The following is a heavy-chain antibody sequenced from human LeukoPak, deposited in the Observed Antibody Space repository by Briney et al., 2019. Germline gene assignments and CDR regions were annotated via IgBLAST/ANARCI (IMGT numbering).Heavy chain of an antibody. Sequence: SGTLSLTCTVSGGSISSYYWSWIRQPPGKGLEWIGYIYYSGSTNYNPSLKSRVTISVDTSKNQFSLKLSSVTAADTAVYYCARMAYYYDSSGYYYLFDYWGQGTLVTVSS. V-gene: IGHV4-59*08. D-gene: IGHD3-22*01. CDR3: ARMAYYYDSSGYYYLFDY. CDR1: GGSISSYY. CDR2: IYYSGST. J-gene: IGHJ4*02.